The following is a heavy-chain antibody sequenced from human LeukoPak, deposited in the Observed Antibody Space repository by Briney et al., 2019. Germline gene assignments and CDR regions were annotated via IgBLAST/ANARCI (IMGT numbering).Heavy chain of an antibody. CDR1: GYTFTDYY. CDR3: ARDGLVGGSDFDY. CDR2: INPNSGGT. Sequence: GASVKVSCKASGYTFTDYYIHWVRQAPGQGLEWMGWINPNSGGTNYAQKFQGRVTLTTDTSTSTAYMEVRSLTSDDTAVYYCARDGLVGGSDFDYWGQGTLVTVSS. D-gene: IGHD1-26*01. J-gene: IGHJ4*02. V-gene: IGHV1-2*02.